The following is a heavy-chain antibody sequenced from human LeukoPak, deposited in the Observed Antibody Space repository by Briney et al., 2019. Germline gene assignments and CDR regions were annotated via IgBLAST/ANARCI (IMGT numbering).Heavy chain of an antibody. CDR1: GFIFSDST. CDR3: ARERSWNGPLGY. V-gene: IGHV3-30*04. J-gene: IGHJ4*02. Sequence: GGSLRLSCAASGFIFSDSTMHWVRQAPGEGLEWVAAASFHGSNTYYADSMKGRFTISRDNSKNTVYLQMNSLRTEDTAVYYCARERSWNGPLGYWGQGTLVTVSS. CDR2: ASFHGSNT. D-gene: IGHD1-1*01.